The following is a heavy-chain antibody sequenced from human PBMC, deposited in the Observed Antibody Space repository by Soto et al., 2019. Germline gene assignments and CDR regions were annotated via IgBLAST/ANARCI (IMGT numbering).Heavy chain of an antibody. CDR1: GFTFSSYG. J-gene: IGHJ4*02. CDR3: AKDSSGWHFDY. CDR2: ISYDGSNK. D-gene: IGHD6-19*01. Sequence: QVQLVESGGGVVQPGRSLRLSCAASGFTFSSYGMHWVRQAPGKGLEWVAVISYDGSNKYYADSVKGRFTISRDNSKNTLYLQMNSLRAEDTAVYYCAKDSSGWHFDYWGQGTLVTVSS. V-gene: IGHV3-30*18.